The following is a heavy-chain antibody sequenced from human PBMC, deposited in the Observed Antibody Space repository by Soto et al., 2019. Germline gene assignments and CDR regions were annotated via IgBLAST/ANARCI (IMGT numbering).Heavy chain of an antibody. CDR2: ISYDGSNK. D-gene: IGHD3-3*01. J-gene: IGHJ4*02. Sequence: PGGSLRLSCAGSGFTFSSYGMHWVLQAPGKGLEWVAVISYDGSNKYYADSVKGRFTISRDNSKNTLYLQMNSLRAEDTAVYYCAKSRVLSGTDYWGQGTLVTVSS. CDR1: GFTFSSYG. CDR3: AKSRVLSGTDY. V-gene: IGHV3-30*18.